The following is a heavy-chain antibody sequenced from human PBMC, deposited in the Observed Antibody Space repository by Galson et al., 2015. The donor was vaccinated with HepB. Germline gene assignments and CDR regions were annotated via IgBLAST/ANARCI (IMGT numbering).Heavy chain of an antibody. J-gene: IGHJ5*02. CDR3: AREFGIVPAALGLKNWFDP. Sequence: SLRLSCAASGFTFDNYAMHWIRQAPGEGLEWVAVVAYHGGNDHYADSVRCRFTMSRDNSKNTVYLQMNNLTTADTAVYYCAREFGIVPAALGLKNWFDPWGQGTRVTVSS. CDR2: VAYHGGND. CDR1: GFTFDNYA. D-gene: IGHD2-2*01. V-gene: IGHV3-30-3*01.